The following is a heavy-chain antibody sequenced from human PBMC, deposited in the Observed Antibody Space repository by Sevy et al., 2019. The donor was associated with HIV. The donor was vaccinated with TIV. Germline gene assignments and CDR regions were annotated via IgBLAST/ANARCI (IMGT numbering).Heavy chain of an antibody. J-gene: IGHJ4*02. Sequence: GGSLRLSCAATGFTFSNYAMHWVRQAPGKGMEWVAIIWSDGAYQYHGDSVKGRFTISRDNTKNSLFLQMNSLRAEDTGVYYCARGSSDLEGDYWGQGTLVTVSS. CDR1: GFTFSNYA. D-gene: IGHD3-22*01. V-gene: IGHV3-33*01. CDR3: ARGSSDLEGDY. CDR2: IWSDGAYQ.